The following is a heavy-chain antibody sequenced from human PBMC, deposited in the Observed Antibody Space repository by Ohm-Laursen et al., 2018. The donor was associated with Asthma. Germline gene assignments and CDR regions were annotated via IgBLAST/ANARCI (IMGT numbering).Heavy chain of an antibody. CDR1: GFTFSSYA. V-gene: IGHV3-48*02. J-gene: IGHJ4*02. CDR2: IGSSGITI. CDR3: ARDSDFF. Sequence: SLRLSCAASGFTFSSYAMHWVRQAPGKGLEWLSYIGSSGITIYYADSVKGRFTISRDNAKNSLFLQMNSLRDEDTALYYCARDSDFFWGQGTLVTVSS.